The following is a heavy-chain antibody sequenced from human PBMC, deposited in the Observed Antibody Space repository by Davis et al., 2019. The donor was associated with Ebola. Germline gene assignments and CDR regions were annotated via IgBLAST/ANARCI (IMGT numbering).Heavy chain of an antibody. CDR2: ITGSGGSR. Sequence: GESLKISCAASGFTFSNYAMSWVRQAPGKGLEWVSSITGSGGSRYHADSVKGRFTISSDNSKNTVFLQMSSLRAEDTAVYYCAKSPSGWYDYWGQGTLVTVSS. V-gene: IGHV3-23*01. CDR1: GFTFSNYA. J-gene: IGHJ4*02. D-gene: IGHD6-19*01. CDR3: AKSPSGWYDY.